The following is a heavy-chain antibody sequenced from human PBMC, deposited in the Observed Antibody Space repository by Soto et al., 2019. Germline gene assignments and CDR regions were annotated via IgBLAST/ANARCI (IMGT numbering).Heavy chain of an antibody. CDR1: GFTFTSSA. CDR3: AVGYSDYDFAVAGGYYYGMDV. Sequence: SVKVSCKASGFTFTSSAVQWVRQARGQRLEWIGWIVVGSVNTNYAQKFQERVTITRDMSTSTAYMELSSLRSEDTAVYYCAVGYSDYDFAVAGGYYYGMDVWGQGTTVTVSS. CDR2: IVVGSVNT. J-gene: IGHJ6*02. V-gene: IGHV1-58*01. D-gene: IGHD5-12*01.